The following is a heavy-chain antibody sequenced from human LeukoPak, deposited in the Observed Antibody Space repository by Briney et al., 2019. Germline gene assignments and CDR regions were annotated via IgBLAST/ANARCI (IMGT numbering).Heavy chain of an antibody. CDR1: GYTFSSYE. D-gene: IGHD3-10*01. CDR2: ISSGGSTV. Sequence: GGSLRLSCAASGYTFSSYEMNWVRQAPGKGLEWVSYISSGGSTVYYADSVKGRFTISRDNAKNSLYLQMNSLRAEDTAVYYCARVSVSMVYAFDIWGQGTMVTVSS. CDR3: ARVSVSMVYAFDI. J-gene: IGHJ3*02. V-gene: IGHV3-48*03.